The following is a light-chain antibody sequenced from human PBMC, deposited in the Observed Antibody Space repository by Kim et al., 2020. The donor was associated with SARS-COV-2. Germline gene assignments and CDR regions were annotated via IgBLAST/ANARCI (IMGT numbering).Light chain of an antibody. CDR1: QDINNY. Sequence: SASVGDRVTITCRASQDINNYVAWYQQKPGKVPEILIYGASILRSGVPSRFSGTGSGADFTLTISSLQPEDVATYYCQKCDRAPYTFGQGTKLEI. CDR3: QKCDRAPYT. CDR2: GAS. V-gene: IGKV1-27*01. J-gene: IGKJ2*01.